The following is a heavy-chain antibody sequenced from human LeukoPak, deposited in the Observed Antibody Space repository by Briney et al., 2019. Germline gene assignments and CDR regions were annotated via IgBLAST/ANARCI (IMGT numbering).Heavy chain of an antibody. J-gene: IGHJ4*02. CDR3: ARAKYEAVAGISPFDY. Sequence: GGSLRLSCAASGFTFSHYEMNWVRQAPGKGLEWVAYITSSGSDIYYADSVRGRFTISRDSAKNTLYLQMNSLRPEDTAVYYCARAKYEAVAGISPFDYWGQGTLVTVSS. CDR2: ITSSGSDI. V-gene: IGHV3-48*03. D-gene: IGHD6-19*01. CDR1: GFTFSHYE.